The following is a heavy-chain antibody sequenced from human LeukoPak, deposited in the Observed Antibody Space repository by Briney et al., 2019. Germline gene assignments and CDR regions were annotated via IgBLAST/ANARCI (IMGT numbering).Heavy chain of an antibody. CDR2: VSYNGNTE. Sequence: GGSLRLSCAASGFTFSSYGMHWVRQAPGKGLEWVAALVSYNGNTEYYADSVKGRFTISRDNSKNTLYLQMSGLRVEDTAVYYCARGRDYDSTGYLDYWGQGTLVTVSS. CDR3: ARGRDYDSTGYLDY. V-gene: IGHV3-30*03. CDR1: GFTFSSYG. D-gene: IGHD3-22*01. J-gene: IGHJ4*02.